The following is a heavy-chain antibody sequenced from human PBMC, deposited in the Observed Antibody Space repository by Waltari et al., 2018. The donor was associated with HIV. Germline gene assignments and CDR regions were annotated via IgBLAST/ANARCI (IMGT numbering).Heavy chain of an antibody. CDR1: GFTLRSYW. CDR3: ARDRHYDILTGSYFDY. V-gene: IGHV3-7*01. CDR2: RKQDGSEK. Sequence: EVQLVESGGGLVQPGGSLRLSCAASGFTLRSYWMSWVRRAPGKGVEGVANRKQDGSEKYCVDSVKGRFTISRDNAKNSLYLQMNSLRAEDTAVYYCARDRHYDILTGSYFDYWGQGTLVTVSS. J-gene: IGHJ4*02. D-gene: IGHD3-9*01.